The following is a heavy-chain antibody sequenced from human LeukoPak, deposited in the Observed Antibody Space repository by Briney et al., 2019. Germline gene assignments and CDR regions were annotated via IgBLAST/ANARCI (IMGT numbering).Heavy chain of an antibody. CDR3: ARDSFNGWFDY. D-gene: IGHD2-8*01. CDR1: GGSISSSSYY. V-gene: IGHV4-39*02. Sequence: SETLSLTCTVSGGSISSSSYYWGWIRQPPGKGLEWIGSIYYSGSTYYNPSLKSRVTISVDTSKNQFSLKLSSVTAADTAVYYCARDSFNGWFDYWGQGTLVTVSS. CDR2: IYYSGST. J-gene: IGHJ4*02.